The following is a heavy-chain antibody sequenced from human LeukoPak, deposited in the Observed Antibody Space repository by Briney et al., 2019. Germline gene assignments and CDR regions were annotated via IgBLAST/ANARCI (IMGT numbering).Heavy chain of an antibody. CDR2: TSAYNGNT. D-gene: IGHD2-2*01. V-gene: IGHV1-18*01. CDR1: GYTFTGYG. J-gene: IGHJ4*02. Sequence: ASVKVSCKASGYTFTGYGISWVRQAPGQGLEWMGWTSAYNGNTNYAQKLQGRVTMTTDTSTSTAYMELRSLRSDDTAVYYCARTPPIVVVVPAAMYYWGQGTLVTVSS. CDR3: ARTPPIVVVVPAAMYY.